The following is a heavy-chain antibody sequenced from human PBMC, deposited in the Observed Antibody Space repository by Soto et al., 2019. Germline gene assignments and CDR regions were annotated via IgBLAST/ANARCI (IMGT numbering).Heavy chain of an antibody. Sequence: GGSLRLSCAASGFTFSSYSMNWVRQAPGKGLEWVSSISSSSSYIYYADSVKGRLTISRDNAKNSLYLQMNSLRAEDTAVYYCARSVYGDYFGIDYWGQGTLVTVSS. V-gene: IGHV3-21*01. CDR2: ISSSSSYI. CDR3: ARSVYGDYFGIDY. D-gene: IGHD4-17*01. J-gene: IGHJ4*02. CDR1: GFTFSSYS.